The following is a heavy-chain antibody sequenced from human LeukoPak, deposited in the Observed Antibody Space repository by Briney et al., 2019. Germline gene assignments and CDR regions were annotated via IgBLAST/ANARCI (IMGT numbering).Heavy chain of an antibody. CDR3: AKMGPRYTSGWSYAFDI. CDR2: ISGSGGST. CDR1: GFTFSYYA. D-gene: IGHD6-19*01. J-gene: IGHJ3*02. Sequence: GGSLRLSCAASGFTFSYYAMSWVRRAPGQGLEWVSAISGSGGSTYCADAVKGRFTISRDNSKNTLYLQINDLRAEDTAIYYCAKMGPRYTSGWSYAFDIWGQWTMFTVSS. V-gene: IGHV3-23*01.